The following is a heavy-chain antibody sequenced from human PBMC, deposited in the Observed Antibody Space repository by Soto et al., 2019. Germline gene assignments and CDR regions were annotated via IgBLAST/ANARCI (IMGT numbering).Heavy chain of an antibody. J-gene: IGHJ6*03. CDR2: IDWDDDK. Sequence: KSGPTLVNPTQTLTLTCTFSGFSLSTSGMCVSWIRQPPGKALEWLARIDWDDDKYYSTSLKTRLTISKDTSKNQVVLTMTNMDPVDTATYYCARTLNYDFLSGYPECYMDVWGKGTTVTVSS. D-gene: IGHD3-3*01. V-gene: IGHV2-70*11. CDR1: GFSLSTSGMC. CDR3: ARTLNYDFLSGYPECYMDV.